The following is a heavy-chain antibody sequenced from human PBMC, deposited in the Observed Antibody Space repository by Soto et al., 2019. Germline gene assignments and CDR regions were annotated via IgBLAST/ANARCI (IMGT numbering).Heavy chain of an antibody. CDR1: GYTFTSYA. CDR2: INAGNGNT. J-gene: IGHJ4*02. Sequence: GASVKVSCKASGYTFTSYAMHWVRQAPGQRLEWMGWINAGNGNTKYSQKFQGRVTITRDTSASTAYMELSSLRSEDTAGYCARGSGSYYWDYYWGQGTLVTVSS. V-gene: IGHV1-3*01. D-gene: IGHD3-22*01. CDR3: ARGSGSYYWDYY.